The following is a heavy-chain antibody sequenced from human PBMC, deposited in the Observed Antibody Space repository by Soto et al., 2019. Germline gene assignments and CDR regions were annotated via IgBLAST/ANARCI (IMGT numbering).Heavy chain of an antibody. CDR1: GFTFSSYG. CDR3: AQDRGSSSYHCFDP. V-gene: IGHV3-23*01. D-gene: IGHD6-13*01. CDR2: ISDGGGST. Sequence: GESLRLSCAASGFTFSSYGMSWVRQAPGKGLEWVSVISDGGGSTFYADSVKGRFTISRDNSKNTLYLQMNGLRADDTAVYYCAQDRGSSSYHCFDPWGQGTLVTVS. J-gene: IGHJ5*02.